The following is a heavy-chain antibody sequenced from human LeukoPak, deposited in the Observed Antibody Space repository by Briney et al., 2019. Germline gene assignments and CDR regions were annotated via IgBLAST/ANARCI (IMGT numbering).Heavy chain of an antibody. D-gene: IGHD2-2*01. CDR2: INPNSGDT. J-gene: IGHJ4*02. V-gene: IGHV1-2*06. CDR1: GYTFTAYH. Sequence: ASVKVSCKASGYTFTAYHMHWVRQAPGQGLEWMGRINPNSGDTNYAQKFQGRVTMTRDTSISTAYMELSRLRSDDTAVYYCARRYHLGYCSSTSCYAGPPQFDYWGQGTLVTVSS. CDR3: ARRYHLGYCSSTSCYAGPPQFDY.